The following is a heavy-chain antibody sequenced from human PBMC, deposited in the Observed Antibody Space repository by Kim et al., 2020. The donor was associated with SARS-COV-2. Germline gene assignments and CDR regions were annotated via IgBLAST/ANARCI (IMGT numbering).Heavy chain of an antibody. D-gene: IGHD2-2*01. Sequence: GGSLRLSCAASGFTFSSYAMSWVRQAPGKGLEWVSAISGSGGSTYYADSVKGRFTISRDNSKNTLYLQMNSLRAEDTAVYYCAKEGPHQLLVGYYYYGMDVWGQGTTVTVSS. CDR3: AKEGPHQLLVGYYYYGMDV. CDR1: GFTFSSYA. CDR2: ISGSGGST. V-gene: IGHV3-23*01. J-gene: IGHJ6*02.